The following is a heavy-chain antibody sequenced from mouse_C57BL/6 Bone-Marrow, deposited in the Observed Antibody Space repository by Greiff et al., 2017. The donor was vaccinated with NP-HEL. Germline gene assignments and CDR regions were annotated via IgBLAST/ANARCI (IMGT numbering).Heavy chain of an antibody. CDR2: IDPEDGDI. J-gene: IGHJ4*01. V-gene: IGHV14-1*01. CDR1: GFNIKDYY. D-gene: IGHD1-1*01. CDR3: TTGYYYGSSYDYYAMDY. Sequence: VQLQQSGAELVRPGASVKLSCTASGFNIKDYYLHWVKQRPEQGLEWFGRIDPEDGDIESAPKFQGKVTMSAATSSNTSYLQVISLTSEDTAVYYCTTGYYYGSSYDYYAMDYWGQGTSVTVSS.